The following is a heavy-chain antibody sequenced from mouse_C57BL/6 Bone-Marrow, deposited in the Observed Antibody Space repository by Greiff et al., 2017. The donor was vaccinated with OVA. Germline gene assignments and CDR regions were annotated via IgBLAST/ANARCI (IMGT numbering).Heavy chain of an antibody. CDR2: ISSGGSYT. J-gene: IGHJ2*01. CDR3: ARHGDYGSFFDY. V-gene: IGHV5-6*01. D-gene: IGHD1-1*01. Sequence: EVHLVESGGDLVKPGGSLKLSCAASGFTFSSYGLSWVRQTPDKRLEWVATISSGGSYTSYPDSVKGRFTISRDHAKNTLYLQMSSLKSEDTAMYYCARHGDYGSFFDYWGQGTTLTVSS. CDR1: GFTFSSYG.